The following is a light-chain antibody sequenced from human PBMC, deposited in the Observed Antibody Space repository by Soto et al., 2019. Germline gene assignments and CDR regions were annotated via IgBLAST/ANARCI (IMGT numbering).Light chain of an antibody. CDR3: QVRDVWPS. CDR1: QSVSTS. V-gene: IGKV3-11*01. J-gene: IGKJ1*01. Sequence: IVLTQSPVTLALSPGERAVLSCRASQSVSTSLAWYQHKPGQAPRLFIYDASKRAPGVPARFSGSGSGTDFTVTISSLELDDFAVYYCQVRDVWPSFGQGTKVEIK. CDR2: DAS.